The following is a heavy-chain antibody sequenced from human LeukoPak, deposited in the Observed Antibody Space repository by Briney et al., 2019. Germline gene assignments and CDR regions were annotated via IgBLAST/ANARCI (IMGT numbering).Heavy chain of an antibody. J-gene: IGHJ4*02. CDR2: VDPEDGET. Sequence: ASVKVSCKVSGYTFTDYYMHWVQQAPGKGLEWMGLVDPEDGETIYAEKFQGRVTITVDTSTVTAYMDLSSLRSEDTAVYYCATTMGAPYYFDSWGQGTLVTVSS. CDR1: GYTFTDYY. D-gene: IGHD1-26*01. CDR3: ATTMGAPYYFDS. V-gene: IGHV1-69-2*01.